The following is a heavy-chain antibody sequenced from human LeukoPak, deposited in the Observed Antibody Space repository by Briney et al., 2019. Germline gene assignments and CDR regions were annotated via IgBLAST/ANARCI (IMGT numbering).Heavy chain of an antibody. CDR1: GFTFSSYA. Sequence: PGGSLRLSCAASGFTFSSYAMHWVRQAPGKGLEWVAVISYDGRNKDYADSVKGRFTISRDSSKNTLYLQMNSLGGEDTAVYYCARDRCSGGSCYLNPFDCWGQGTLVTVSS. D-gene: IGHD2-15*01. CDR2: ISYDGRNK. V-gene: IGHV3-30*01. J-gene: IGHJ4*02. CDR3: ARDRCSGGSCYLNPFDC.